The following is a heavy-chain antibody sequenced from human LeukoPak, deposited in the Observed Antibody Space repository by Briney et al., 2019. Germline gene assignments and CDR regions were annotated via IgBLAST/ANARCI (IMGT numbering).Heavy chain of an antibody. Sequence: ASVKVSCKASGHTFTSYGISWVRQAPGQGLEWMGWISAYSGNTNYAQKLQGRVTMTTDTSTSTAYMELSSLRSEDTAVYYCAREATSGYYFEAFDIWGQGTMVTVSS. CDR1: GHTFTSYG. CDR2: ISAYSGNT. CDR3: AREATSGYYFEAFDI. D-gene: IGHD3-22*01. J-gene: IGHJ3*02. V-gene: IGHV1-18*01.